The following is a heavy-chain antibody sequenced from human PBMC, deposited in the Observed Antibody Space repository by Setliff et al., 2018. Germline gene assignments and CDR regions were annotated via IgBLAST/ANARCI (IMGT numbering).Heavy chain of an antibody. CDR3: ARAPRLEWLLPTFDS. CDR2: INNYNGNT. V-gene: IGHV1-18*04. D-gene: IGHD3-3*01. Sequence: ASVKVSCKASGYTFTDSFIHWVRQAPGQGLEWMGWINNYNGNTDYAQNIQGRVTMTTDTSTSTAYMELRSLRSDDTAVYYCARAPRLEWLLPTFDSWGQGTLVTVSS. J-gene: IGHJ4*02. CDR1: GYTFTDSF.